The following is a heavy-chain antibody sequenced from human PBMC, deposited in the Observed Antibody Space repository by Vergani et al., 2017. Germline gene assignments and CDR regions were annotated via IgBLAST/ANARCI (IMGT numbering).Heavy chain of an antibody. Sequence: QVQLQESGPGLVKPSETLSLTCTVSGGSISSYYWSWIRQPPGKGLEWIGYIYYSGSTNYNPSLKSRVTISVDTSKNQFSLKLSSVTAADTAVYYCARAESYGDYALGWFDPWGQGTLVTVSS. CDR3: ARAESYGDYALGWFDP. CDR1: GGSISSYY. CDR2: IYYSGST. V-gene: IGHV4-59*08. D-gene: IGHD4-17*01. J-gene: IGHJ5*02.